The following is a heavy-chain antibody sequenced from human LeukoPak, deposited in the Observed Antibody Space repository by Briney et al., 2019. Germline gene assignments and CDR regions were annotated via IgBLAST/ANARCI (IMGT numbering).Heavy chain of an antibody. Sequence: GGSLRLSCTASGFTFGDYAMSWIRQAPGKGLEWVGFIRSKAYGETADYAAFVKGRFTISRDISKNTLYLQMNSLRAEDTAVYYCARDRSNYLGGYYYYGMDVWGQGTTVTVSS. V-gene: IGHV3-49*03. J-gene: IGHJ6*02. D-gene: IGHD4-11*01. CDR1: GFTFGDYA. CDR2: IRSKAYGETA. CDR3: ARDRSNYLGGYYYYGMDV.